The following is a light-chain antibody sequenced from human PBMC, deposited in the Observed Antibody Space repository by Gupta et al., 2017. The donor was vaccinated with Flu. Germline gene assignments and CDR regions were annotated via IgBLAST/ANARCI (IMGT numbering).Light chain of an antibody. CDR2: AAS. CDR1: QSISSSY. J-gene: IGKJ1*01. CDR3: QQYATSPAWT. V-gene: IGKV3-20*01. Sequence: EIVLTQTPGTLSLSPGERATLSCRASQSISSSYLAWYQQQPGQAPRLLIYAASTRATGIPDRFRGSESGTDFTLTISRLEPEDFAVYYCQQYATSPAWTFGQGTKVEIK.